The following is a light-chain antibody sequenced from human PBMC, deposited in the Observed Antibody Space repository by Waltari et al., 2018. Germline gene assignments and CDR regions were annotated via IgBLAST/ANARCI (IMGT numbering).Light chain of an antibody. V-gene: IGKV3-20*01. J-gene: IGKJ1*01. CDR3: QHYLRLPAT. CDR2: AAS. Sequence: EIVLTQSPGTLSLSPGGRATLSCRASQSISRFLAWYQQKPGRAPRLLIYAASTRATGIPDRFSGSGSGTDFSLTISGLEPEDFAVYYCQHYLRLPATFGQGTKVEIK. CDR1: QSISRF.